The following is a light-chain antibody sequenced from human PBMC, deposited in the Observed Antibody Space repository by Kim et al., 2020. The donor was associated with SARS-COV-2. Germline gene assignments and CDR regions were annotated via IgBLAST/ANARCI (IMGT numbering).Light chain of an antibody. Sequence: SASVGERVTVTCKASQTIRSSLAWFQQKAEKAPKHLIYKVSTLQSGVPTRFSGSGSGTDFTLTISSLQPDDFATYYCQQYMIYSTFGQGTKLE. CDR1: QTIRSS. CDR2: KVS. V-gene: IGKV1-5*03. CDR3: QQYMIYST. J-gene: IGKJ2*01.